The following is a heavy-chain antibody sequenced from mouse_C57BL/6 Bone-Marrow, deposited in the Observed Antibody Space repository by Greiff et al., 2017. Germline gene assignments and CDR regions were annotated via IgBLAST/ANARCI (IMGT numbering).Heavy chain of an antibody. V-gene: IGHV1-53*01. D-gene: IGHD2-4*01. CDR1: GYTFTSYW. Sequence: QVQLQQPGTELVKPGASVKLSCKASGYTFTSYWMHWVKQRPGQGLEWIGNINPSNGGTNYNEKFKSNATLTVDNSSSTAYIQLSSLTSEDSAVYYCARYYDYAAWFAYWGQGTLVTVSA. J-gene: IGHJ3*01. CDR2: INPSNGGT. CDR3: ARYYDYAAWFAY.